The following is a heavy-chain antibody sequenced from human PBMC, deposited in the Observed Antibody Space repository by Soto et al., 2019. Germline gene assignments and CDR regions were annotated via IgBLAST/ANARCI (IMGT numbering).Heavy chain of an antibody. CDR3: ARYWHSYSLNYYRGMDV. J-gene: IGHJ6*02. CDR1: GYNFATDW. D-gene: IGHD5-18*01. V-gene: IGHV5-51*01. CDR2: IYPADSDT. Sequence: PGESLKISCKGSGYNFATDWIGWVRQMPGKRLEWMGIIYPADSDTRYSPSSQGQVTISADKSISTAYLQWSSLKASDTAMYYCARYWHSYSLNYYRGMDVWGQGTTVTVSS.